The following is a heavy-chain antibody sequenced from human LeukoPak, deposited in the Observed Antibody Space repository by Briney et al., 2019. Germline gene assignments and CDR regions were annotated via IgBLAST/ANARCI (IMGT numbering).Heavy chain of an antibody. CDR3: ASYYYDSSGFDY. V-gene: IGHV4-59*08. CDR2: IYYSGST. J-gene: IGHJ4*02. Sequence: SETLSLTCTVSGGSISSYYWSWIRQPPGKGLEWIGYIYYSGSTNYNPSLKSRVTISVDTSKNQFSLKLSSVTAADTAVYYCASYYYDSSGFDYWGQGTLVTVSS. D-gene: IGHD3-22*01. CDR1: GGSISSYY.